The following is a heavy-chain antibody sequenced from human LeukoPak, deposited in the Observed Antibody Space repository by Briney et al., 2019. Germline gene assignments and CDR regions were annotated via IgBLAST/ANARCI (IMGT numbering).Heavy chain of an antibody. Sequence: GGSLRLSCAASGFTFSSYGMHWVRQAPGKGLEWVAVIWYDGSNKYYADSVKGRFTISRDNSKNTLYLQMNSLKAEDTAVYYCARELLKSGSCANDAFDIWGQGTMVTVSS. V-gene: IGHV3-33*01. J-gene: IGHJ3*02. CDR2: IWYDGSNK. CDR3: ARELLKSGSCANDAFDI. D-gene: IGHD1-26*01. CDR1: GFTFSSYG.